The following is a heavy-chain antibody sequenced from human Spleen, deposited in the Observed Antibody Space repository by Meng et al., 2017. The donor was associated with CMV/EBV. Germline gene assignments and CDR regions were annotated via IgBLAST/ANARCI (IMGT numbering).Heavy chain of an antibody. D-gene: IGHD6-13*01. CDR1: GFTFSSYS. V-gene: IGHV3-74*01. CDR3: ARDPLEDSSWHIDS. CDR2: INSDGSST. Sequence: RESLKISCAASGFTFSSYSMNWVRQAPGKGLVWVSRINSDGSSTSYADSVKGRFTISRDNAKNSLHLQMNSLRAEDTAVYYCARDPLEDSSWHIDSWGQGTLVTVSS. J-gene: IGHJ4*02.